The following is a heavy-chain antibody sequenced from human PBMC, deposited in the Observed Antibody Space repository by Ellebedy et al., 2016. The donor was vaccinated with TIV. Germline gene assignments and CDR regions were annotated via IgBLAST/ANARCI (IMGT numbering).Heavy chain of an antibody. CDR1: GFTFSSYG. J-gene: IGHJ4*02. V-gene: IGHV3-33*01. Sequence: PGGSLRLSCAASGFTFSSYGMHRVRQAPGKGLEWVAVIWYDGGNKYYAHSVKGRFTISRDNSKNTLYLQMNSLGAEDTAVYYCARGGSYYADYWGQGTLVTVSS. CDR2: IWYDGGNK. CDR3: ARGGSYYADY. D-gene: IGHD1-26*01.